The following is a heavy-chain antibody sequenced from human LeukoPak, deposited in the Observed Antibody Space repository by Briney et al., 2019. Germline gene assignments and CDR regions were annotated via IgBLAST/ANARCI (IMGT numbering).Heavy chain of an antibody. D-gene: IGHD3-22*01. Sequence: GGSLRLSCAASGFTFSSYSMNWVRQAPGKGLEWVSSISSSSSYIYYADSVKGGFTISREHAKNSLYLQMNSRRAGDTAVYYCARHDSSGYYLNGMDVWGQGTTVTVSS. CDR2: ISSSSSYI. CDR3: ARHDSSGYYLNGMDV. V-gene: IGHV3-21*01. J-gene: IGHJ6*02. CDR1: GFTFSSYS.